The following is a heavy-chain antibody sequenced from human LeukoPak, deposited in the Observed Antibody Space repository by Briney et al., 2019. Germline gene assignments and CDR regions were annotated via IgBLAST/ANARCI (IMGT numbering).Heavy chain of an antibody. D-gene: IGHD1-1*01. CDR2: IYTSGST. CDR1: GGSISSGSYY. J-gene: IGHJ4*02. V-gene: IGHV4-61*02. Sequence: SETLSLTCTVSGGSISSGSYYWSWIRQPPGKGLEWIGRIYTSGSTNYNPSLKSRVTISVDTSKNQFSLKLSSVTAADTAVYYCARQSPPNWNPVPYDCWGQGTLVTVSS. CDR3: ARQSPPNWNPVPYDC.